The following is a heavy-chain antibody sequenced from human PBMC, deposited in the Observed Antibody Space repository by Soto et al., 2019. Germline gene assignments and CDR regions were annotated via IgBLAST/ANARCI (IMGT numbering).Heavy chain of an antibody. Sequence: SETLSLTCTVSGGSISTYYWSWVRQPAGKGLEWIGRIYSSGDTDYTSSLKSRVTMSIDTSKNQFSLKLSSVTAADTAVYYCARLVDTAMVIFDYWGQGTLVTVSS. D-gene: IGHD5-18*01. CDR2: IYSSGDT. J-gene: IGHJ4*02. CDR1: GGSISTYY. CDR3: ARLVDTAMVIFDY. V-gene: IGHV4-4*07.